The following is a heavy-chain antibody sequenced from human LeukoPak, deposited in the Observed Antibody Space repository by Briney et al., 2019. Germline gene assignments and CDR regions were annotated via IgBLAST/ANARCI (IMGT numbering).Heavy chain of an antibody. CDR1: GFPFTETW. J-gene: IGHJ6*03. V-gene: IGHV3-74*01. D-gene: IGHD5-12*01. CDR3: AKGGGYEAQYYYYYLDV. CDR2: IRSDGSDE. Sequence: GGSLRLSCATSGFPFTETWMHWVRQVPGKGLVWVSRIRSDGSDERYAEAVKGRFTISRDNAKNTLYLQMKSLRAEDTAVYYCAKGGGYEAQYYYYYLDVWGKGTTVTISS.